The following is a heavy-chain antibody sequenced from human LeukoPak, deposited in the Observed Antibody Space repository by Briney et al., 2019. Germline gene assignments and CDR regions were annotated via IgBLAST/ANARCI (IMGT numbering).Heavy chain of an antibody. J-gene: IGHJ4*02. CDR3: ARATRGNGMGY. D-gene: IGHD1-1*01. V-gene: IGHV1-69*04. CDR2: IIPIFGIA. CDR1: GGTFSSYA. Sequence: GASVKVSCKASGGTFSSYAISWVRQAPGQGLEWMGRIIPIFGIANYAQKFQGRVTITADKSTSTAYMELSSLRSEDTAVYYCARATRGNGMGYWGQGTLVTVSS.